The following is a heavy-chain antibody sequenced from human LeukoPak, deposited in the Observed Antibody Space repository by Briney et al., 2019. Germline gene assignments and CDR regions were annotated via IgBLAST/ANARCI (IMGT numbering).Heavy chain of an antibody. Sequence: PGGSLRLSCAASGFIFSSYEMNWVRQAPGKGLEWVSYITSSSSSIYYADSVKGRFTISRDNAKNSLYLQMNSLRAEDTAVYYCARDRGYTYGLYMDVWGKGTTVTVSS. V-gene: IGHV3-48*03. CDR3: ARDRGYTYGLYMDV. D-gene: IGHD5-18*01. CDR1: GFIFSSYE. J-gene: IGHJ6*03. CDR2: ITSSSSSI.